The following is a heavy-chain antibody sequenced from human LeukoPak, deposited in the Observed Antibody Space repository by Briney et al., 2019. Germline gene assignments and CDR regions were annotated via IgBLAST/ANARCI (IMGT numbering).Heavy chain of an antibody. V-gene: IGHV4-59*01. D-gene: IGHD1-26*01. Sequence: SETLSLTCTVSGGSISSYYWSWIRQPPGKGLEWIGYIYYSGSTNYNPSLKSRVTISVDMSKNQFSLKLSSVTAADTAVYYCARDAGGSYMSPTMYFDYWGQGTLVTVSS. CDR3: ARDAGGSYMSPTMYFDY. J-gene: IGHJ4*02. CDR2: IYYSGST. CDR1: GGSISSYY.